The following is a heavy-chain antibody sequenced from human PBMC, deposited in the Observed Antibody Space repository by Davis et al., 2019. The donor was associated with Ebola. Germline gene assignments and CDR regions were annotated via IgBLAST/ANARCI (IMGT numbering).Heavy chain of an antibody. D-gene: IGHD3-3*01. V-gene: IGHV3-74*01. CDR3: AKFFLGIGSDY. Sequence: PGGSLRLSCAASGFTFSSYWMHWVRQAPGKGLVWVSRINSDGSSINYADSVKGRFTISRDNSKNTLYLQMNSLRAEDTAVYYCAKFFLGIGSDYWGQGTLVTVSS. J-gene: IGHJ4*02. CDR2: INSDGSSI. CDR1: GFTFSSYW.